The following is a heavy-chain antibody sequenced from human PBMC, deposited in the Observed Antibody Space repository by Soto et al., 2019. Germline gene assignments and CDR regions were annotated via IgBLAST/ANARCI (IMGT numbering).Heavy chain of an antibody. V-gene: IGHV3-48*03. D-gene: IGHD1-26*01. Sequence: EVQLVESGGGLVQPGGSLRLSCAASGFTFSSDEMNWVRQAPGKGLEWVSYISSSGSTIYYADSVQGRFTISRDNAKNSRYLQMNSLRAGDTAVYDCLRREDYWGQGAVVTVSS. CDR2: ISSSGSTI. CDR1: GFTFSSDE. CDR3: LRREDY. J-gene: IGHJ4*02.